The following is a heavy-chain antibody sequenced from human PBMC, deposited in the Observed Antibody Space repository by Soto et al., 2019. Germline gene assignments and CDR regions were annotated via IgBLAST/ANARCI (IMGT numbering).Heavy chain of an antibody. CDR2: IGGTGSDT. J-gene: IGHJ5*01. D-gene: IGHD1-20*01. Sequence: LESGGGLVQPGGSLTLSCAASRFTFSDFAMNWVRQAPGKGLEWVSSIGGTGSDTYYADSVKGRFTISRDNSKNKLYLRMDSLRDEDTAVYFCAKDAVPYNGKWDWFDSWGQGTLVIVSS. CDR3: AKDAVPYNGKWDWFDS. V-gene: IGHV3-23*01. CDR1: RFTFSDFA.